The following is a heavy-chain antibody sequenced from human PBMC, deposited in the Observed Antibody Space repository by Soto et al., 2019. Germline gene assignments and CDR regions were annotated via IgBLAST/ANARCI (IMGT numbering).Heavy chain of an antibody. J-gene: IGHJ3*02. CDR2: IYWDDDK. CDR3: APVEEAVTSLDAFDI. Sequence: QITLKESGPTLVKPTQTLTLTCTFSGFSLSTSGVGVGWIRQPPGKALEWLALIYWDDDKRYSPSLKSRLTNAMDTSKSQGVLTMTNMDPVDTATDYCAPVEEAVTSLDAFDIWGQGTMVTVSS. D-gene: IGHD4-17*01. CDR1: GFSLSTSGVG. V-gene: IGHV2-5*02.